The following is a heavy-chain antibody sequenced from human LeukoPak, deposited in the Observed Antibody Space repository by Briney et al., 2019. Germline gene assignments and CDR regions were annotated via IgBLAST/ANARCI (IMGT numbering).Heavy chain of an antibody. CDR1: VGSFSGYY. Sequence: SETLSLTCAVYVGSFSGYYWSWIRQPPGKGLEYIGRINHSGSTDYNPSLKSRVTISVVTSKNQFSLKLSSVSAADTAVYYCARVREGSSSTTLFDPWGQGTLVTVSS. CDR3: ARVREGSSSTTLFDP. CDR2: INHSGST. V-gene: IGHV4-34*01. J-gene: IGHJ5*02. D-gene: IGHD2-2*01.